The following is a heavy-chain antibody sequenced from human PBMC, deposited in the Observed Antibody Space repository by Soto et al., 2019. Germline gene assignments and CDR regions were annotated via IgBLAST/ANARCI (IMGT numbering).Heavy chain of an antibody. Sequence: QVQLVESGGGVVQPGRSLRLSCAASGFSFSSCAMHWVRQAPGKGLEWVAVVSHDGSNKYYADSVKGRVTISRDNSINTVYLQMNSLRAEDTAVYYCARVSIAVAGIAYYFHYWGQGTLVTVSS. CDR1: GFSFSSCA. J-gene: IGHJ4*02. CDR2: VSHDGSNK. D-gene: IGHD6-19*01. CDR3: ARVSIAVAGIAYYFHY. V-gene: IGHV3-30-3*01.